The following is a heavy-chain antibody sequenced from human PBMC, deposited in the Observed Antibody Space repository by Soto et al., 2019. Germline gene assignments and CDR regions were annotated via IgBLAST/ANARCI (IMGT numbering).Heavy chain of an antibody. J-gene: IGHJ5*02. D-gene: IGHD3-22*01. V-gene: IGHV4-59*02. Sequence: QMQLQASGPGLVKPSETLSLTCNVSGASVSHGYWSWIRQPPGKGLEWIGFMYFGGSFNYNLSLTSRATISVKTSKNQFSMKLTSVTASDTAVYYCARSYYDSTGFAVDPWGQGTLVTVSS. CDR2: MYFGGSF. CDR1: GASVSHGY. CDR3: ARSYYDSTGFAVDP.